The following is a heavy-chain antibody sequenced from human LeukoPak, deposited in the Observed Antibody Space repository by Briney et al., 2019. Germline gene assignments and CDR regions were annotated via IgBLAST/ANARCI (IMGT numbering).Heavy chain of an antibody. CDR3: ARLAGAGSSGFDY. D-gene: IGHD1-26*01. V-gene: IGHV3-7*01. Sequence: GGSLRLSCAASGFTFTKYWMTWVRQAPGKGLEWVGNIKQDGSDKNYMDSVKGRFTISRDNTKNSVYLQMSSLRAEDTAVYYCARLAGAGSSGFDYWGQGTLVTVSS. CDR1: GFTFTKYW. CDR2: IKQDGSDK. J-gene: IGHJ4*02.